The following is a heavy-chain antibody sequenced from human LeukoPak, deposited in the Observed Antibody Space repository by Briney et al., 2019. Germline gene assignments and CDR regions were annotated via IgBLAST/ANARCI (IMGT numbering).Heavy chain of an antibody. Sequence: SETLSLTCTVSGGSISSYYWSWIRQPPGKGLERIGYIYYSGSTNYNPSLKSRVTISVDTSKNQFSLKLSSVTAADTAVYYCARHGIGAVPAEYVDYWGQGTLVTVSS. V-gene: IGHV4-59*01. CDR2: IYYSGST. CDR3: ARHGIGAVPAEYVDY. J-gene: IGHJ4*02. D-gene: IGHD6-19*01. CDR1: GGSISSYY.